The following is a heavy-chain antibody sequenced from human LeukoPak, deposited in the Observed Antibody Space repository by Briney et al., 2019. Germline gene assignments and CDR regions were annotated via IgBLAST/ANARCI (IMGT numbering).Heavy chain of an antibody. Sequence: ASVKVSCKASGYTFTSYDINWVRQATGQGLEWMGWMNPNSGNTGYAQKFQGRVTITTDESTSTAYMELSSLRSEDTAVYYCARGMGYYMDVWGKGTTVTVSS. CDR2: MNPNSGNT. D-gene: IGHD3-10*01. V-gene: IGHV1-8*01. CDR1: GYTFTSYD. J-gene: IGHJ6*03. CDR3: ARGMGYYMDV.